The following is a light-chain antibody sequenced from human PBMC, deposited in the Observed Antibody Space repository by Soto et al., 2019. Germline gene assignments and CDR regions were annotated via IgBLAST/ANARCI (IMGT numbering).Light chain of an antibody. CDR1: QSVSTY. CDR2: AAS. CDR3: LQHQSFPRT. Sequence: DIQMTQSPSSLSASVGDRVAITCRASQSVSTYLNWFQQKPGKAPKLLIYAASNLRSGVPSRFSGSGSGTECILTISSLQPEDAASYYCLQHQSFPRTFGQGTKVDNK. V-gene: IGKV1-17*01. J-gene: IGKJ1*01.